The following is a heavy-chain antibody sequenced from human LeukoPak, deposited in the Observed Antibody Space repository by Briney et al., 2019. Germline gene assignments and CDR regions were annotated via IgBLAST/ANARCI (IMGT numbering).Heavy chain of an antibody. CDR3: ARDHRSGGKFDY. D-gene: IGHD2-15*01. J-gene: IGHJ4*02. V-gene: IGHV3-48*01. CDR2: ISSSSNTI. Sequence: PGGSLRLSCAASGFTFSSYRMNWVRQAPGKGLEWVSYISSSSNTIYYADSVKGRFTISRDNAKNSLYLQMNSLRAEDTAVYYCARDHRSGGKFDYWGQGTLVTVSS. CDR1: GFTFSSYR.